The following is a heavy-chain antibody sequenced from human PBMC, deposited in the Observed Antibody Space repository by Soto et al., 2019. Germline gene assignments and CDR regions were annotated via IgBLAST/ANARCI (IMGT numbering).Heavy chain of an antibody. J-gene: IGHJ4*02. Sequence: GGSLRLSCSASGFTFSSYAMHWFRQAPGKGLEYVSAISSNGGSTYYADSVKGRFTISRDNAKNSLYLQMNSLRAEDTALYYCAKDRGILEWLFDYWGQGTLVTVSS. V-gene: IGHV3-64*04. D-gene: IGHD3-3*01. CDR3: AKDRGILEWLFDY. CDR2: ISSNGGST. CDR1: GFTFSSYA.